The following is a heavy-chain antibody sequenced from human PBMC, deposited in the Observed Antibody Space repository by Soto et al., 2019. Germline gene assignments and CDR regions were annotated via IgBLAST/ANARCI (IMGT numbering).Heavy chain of an antibody. CDR2: IYYSGST. V-gene: IGHV4-39*07. Sequence: QLQLQESGPGLVKPSETLSLTCTVSGGSISSSSYYWGWIRQPPGKGLEWIGSIYYSGSTNYNPSLKSRFTISVDTSKNQFSLKLSSVTAADTAVHYCARVLYGDYQPHFDYWGQGTLVTVSS. CDR3: ARVLYGDYQPHFDY. D-gene: IGHD4-17*01. J-gene: IGHJ4*02. CDR1: GGSISSSSYY.